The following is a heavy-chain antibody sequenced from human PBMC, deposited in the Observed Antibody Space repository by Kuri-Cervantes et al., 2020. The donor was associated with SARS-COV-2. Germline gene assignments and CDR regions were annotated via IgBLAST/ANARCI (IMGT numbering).Heavy chain of an antibody. CDR1: GGSISSYY. Sequence: GSLRLSCTVSGGSISSYYWSWIRQPPGKGLEWIGYIYYGGSTNYNPSLKSRVTISVDTSKNQFSLKLSSVTAADTAVYYCASPGGGSRYYFDYWGQGTLVTVSS. J-gene: IGHJ4*02. V-gene: IGHV4-59*12. D-gene: IGHD2-15*01. CDR2: IYYGGST. CDR3: ASPGGGSRYYFDY.